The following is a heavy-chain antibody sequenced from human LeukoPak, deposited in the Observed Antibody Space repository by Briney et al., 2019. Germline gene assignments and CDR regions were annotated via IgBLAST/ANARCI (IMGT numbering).Heavy chain of an antibody. V-gene: IGHV4-34*01. CDR1: GGSFSGYY. J-gene: IGHJ6*02. D-gene: IGHD2-15*01. CDR3: ARGVRYCSGGSCYAEWGMDV. CDR2: INHSGST. Sequence: PSETLSLTCAVYGGSFSGYYWSWIRQPPGKGLEWIGEINHSGSTNYNPSLKSRVTISVDTSKNQFSLKLSSVTAADTAVYYCARGVRYCSGGSCYAEWGMDVWGQGTTVTVSS.